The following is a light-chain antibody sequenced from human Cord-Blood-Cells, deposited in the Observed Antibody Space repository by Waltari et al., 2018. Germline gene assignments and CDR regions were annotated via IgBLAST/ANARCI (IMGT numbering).Light chain of an antibody. Sequence: EIVLTQSPATLSLSPGERATLSCRASQSVSSYLAWYQQKPGQAPRLLIYDASNRAPCLPSRFSGSGSGTDFTLTISSLEPEDFAVYYCKQRSNCPPITFGQGTRLEIK. J-gene: IGKJ5*01. CDR1: QSVSSY. V-gene: IGKV3-11*01. CDR3: KQRSNCPPIT. CDR2: DAS.